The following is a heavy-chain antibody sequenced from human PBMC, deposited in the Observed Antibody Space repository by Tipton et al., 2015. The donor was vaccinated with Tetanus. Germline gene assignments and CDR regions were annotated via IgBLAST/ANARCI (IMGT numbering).Heavy chain of an antibody. V-gene: IGHV3-7*01. J-gene: IGHJ4*02. CDR1: GFTFSTYW. Sequence: SLRLSCAASGFTFSTYWMTWVRQAPGKGLEWVANIKRDGSEKYYVDSVKGRFTISRDNAKNSLYLHMNSLRAEDTAVYYCARERGYSSGWHYFDNWGQGTLVTVSS. CDR2: IKRDGSEK. CDR3: ARERGYSSGWHYFDN. D-gene: IGHD6-19*01.